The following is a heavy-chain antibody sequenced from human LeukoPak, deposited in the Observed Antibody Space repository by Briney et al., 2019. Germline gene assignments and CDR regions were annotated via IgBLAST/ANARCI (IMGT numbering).Heavy chain of an antibody. Sequence: PGGSLRLSCIASGFVFSRDNMNWVRRAPGKGLEWVAHISEAIYYADSVQGRFTISRDNAKNSLYLQMSNLRAEDTAMHYCVREVGRPKTFYFDSWGRGTPVTVSS. J-gene: IGHJ4*02. V-gene: IGHV3-48*04. D-gene: IGHD3-16*01. CDR1: GFVFSRDN. CDR2: ISEAI. CDR3: VREVGRPKTFYFDS.